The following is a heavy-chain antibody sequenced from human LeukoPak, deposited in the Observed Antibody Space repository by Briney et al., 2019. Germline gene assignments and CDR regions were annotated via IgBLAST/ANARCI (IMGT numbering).Heavy chain of an antibody. CDR3: ARAGGGDERDAFDI. CDR1: GGSISSGGYY. D-gene: IGHD2-21*01. V-gene: IGHV4-30-2*01. Sequence: SETLSLTCTVSGGSISSGGYYWSWIRQPPGKGLEWIGYIYHSGSTYYNPSLKSRVTISVDRSKNQFSLKLSSVTAADTAVYYCARAGGGDERDAFDIWGQGTMVTVSS. J-gene: IGHJ3*02. CDR2: IYHSGST.